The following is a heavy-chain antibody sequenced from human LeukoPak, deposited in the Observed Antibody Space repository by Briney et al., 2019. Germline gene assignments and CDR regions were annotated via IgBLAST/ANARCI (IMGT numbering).Heavy chain of an antibody. J-gene: IGHJ4*02. CDR3: ARDLFGYSYGSGPGGY. V-gene: IGHV4-39*07. CDR2: IYYSGST. Sequence: SETLSLTCTVSGGSISSSSYYWGWIRQPPGKGLEWIGSIYYSGSTYYNPSLKSRVTISVDKSKNQFSLKLSSVTAADTAVYYCARDLFGYSYGSGPGGYWGQGTLVTVSS. CDR1: GGSISSSSYY. D-gene: IGHD5-18*01.